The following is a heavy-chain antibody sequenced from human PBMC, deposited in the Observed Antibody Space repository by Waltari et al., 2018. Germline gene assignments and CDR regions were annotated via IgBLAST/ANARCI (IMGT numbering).Heavy chain of an antibody. Sequence: QVQLQQWGAGLLKPSETLSLTCAVYGGSFSGYYWSWIRQPPGKGLEWIGEINHSGRTNYNPSLKGRVTISVDTSKNQFSLKLSSVTAADTAVYYCARFIPIGYQVPPLDAFDIWGQGTMVTVSS. CDR2: INHSGRT. V-gene: IGHV4-34*01. D-gene: IGHD2-2*01. CDR3: ARFIPIGYQVPPLDAFDI. CDR1: GGSFSGYY. J-gene: IGHJ3*02.